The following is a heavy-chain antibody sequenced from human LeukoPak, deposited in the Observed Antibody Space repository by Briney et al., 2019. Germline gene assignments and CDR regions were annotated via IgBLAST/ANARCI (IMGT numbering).Heavy chain of an antibody. CDR3: ARGEMVRGVINP. V-gene: IGHV4-30-2*01. Sequence: SQTLSLTCAVSGGSLSSGGYCWSWVRQPPGRGLEWIGYIYHSGSTYYNPSLKSRVTISVDRSKNQFSLKLSSVTAADTAVYYCARGEMVRGVINPWGQGTLVTVSS. D-gene: IGHD3-10*01. CDR1: GGSLSSGGYC. CDR2: IYHSGST. J-gene: IGHJ5*02.